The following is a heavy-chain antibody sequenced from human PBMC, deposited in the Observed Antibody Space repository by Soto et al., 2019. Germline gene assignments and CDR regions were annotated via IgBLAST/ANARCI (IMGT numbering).Heavy chain of an antibody. V-gene: IGHV3-20*04. CDR2: INWNGGST. CDR3: AKTYYYDGCLDY. CDR1: GFTFDDYG. J-gene: IGHJ4*02. Sequence: GGSPRLSCAASGFTFDDYGMSWVRQAPGKGLEWVSGINWNGGSTGYADSVKGRFTISRDNAKNSLYLQMNSLRAEDTALYYCAKTYYYDGCLDYWGQGTLVTVSS. D-gene: IGHD3-22*01.